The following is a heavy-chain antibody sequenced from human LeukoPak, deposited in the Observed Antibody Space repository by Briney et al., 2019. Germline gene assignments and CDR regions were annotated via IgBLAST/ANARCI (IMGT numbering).Heavy chain of an antibody. CDR1: GFTFSSYG. J-gene: IGHJ4*02. V-gene: IGHV3-33*06. CDR2: IWYAGSNK. D-gene: IGHD4-17*01. CDR3: AKDSTTVTNPNYFDY. Sequence: GGSLRLSCAASGFTFSSYGMHWVRQAPGKGLEWVAVIWYAGSNKYYADSVKGRFTISRDNSKNTLYLQMSSLRAEDTAVYYCAKDSTTVTNPNYFDYWGQGTLVTVSS.